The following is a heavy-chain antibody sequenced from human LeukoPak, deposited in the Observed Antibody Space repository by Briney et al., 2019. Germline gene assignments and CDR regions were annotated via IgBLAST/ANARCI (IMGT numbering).Heavy chain of an antibody. Sequence: KPSETLSLTCAVYGVSFSGYYWSWIRQPPGKGLEWIGEINHSGSTNYNPSLKSRVTISVDTSKNQFSLKLSSVTAADTAVYYCARTSGYSYGPIDYWGQGTLVTVSS. J-gene: IGHJ4*02. CDR3: ARTSGYSYGPIDY. CDR1: GVSFSGYY. CDR2: INHSGST. V-gene: IGHV4-34*01. D-gene: IGHD5-18*01.